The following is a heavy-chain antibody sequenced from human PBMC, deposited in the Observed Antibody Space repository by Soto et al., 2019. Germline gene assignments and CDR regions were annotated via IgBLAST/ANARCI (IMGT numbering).Heavy chain of an antibody. Sequence: QVQLVESGGGVVQPGRSLRLSCAASGFIFGYYAMHWVRQAPGKGLEWVAVISYDGTNIYYADSVKGRFTISRDNSKNTLYLQMNPLSAEDTAVYYCARRELDYWGQGTLVTISS. CDR3: ARRELDY. J-gene: IGHJ4*02. CDR1: GFIFGYYA. V-gene: IGHV3-30-3*01. D-gene: IGHD1-26*01. CDR2: ISYDGTNI.